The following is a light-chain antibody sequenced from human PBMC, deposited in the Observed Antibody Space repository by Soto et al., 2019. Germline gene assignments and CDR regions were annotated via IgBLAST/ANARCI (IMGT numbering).Light chain of an antibody. J-gene: IGKJ5*01. CDR3: QQRSNWPIT. CDR1: QSVSSY. CDR2: DAS. V-gene: IGKV3-11*01. Sequence: EIVLTQSPATLSLSPGERATLSCRASQSVSSYLAWYQQKPGQAPRLLIYDASNRATGIPARFSGGGSGTDFTLTISILEPEDFAVYYCQQRSNWPITFGQGTHWRL.